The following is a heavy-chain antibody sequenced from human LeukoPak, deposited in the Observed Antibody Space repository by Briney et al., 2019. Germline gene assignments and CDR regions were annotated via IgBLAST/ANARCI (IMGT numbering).Heavy chain of an antibody. D-gene: IGHD6-13*01. Sequence: SVKVSCKASGGTFSSYAISWVRQAPGQGLEWMGGIIPIFGTANYAQKFQGRVTMTRNTSISTAYMELSSLRSEDTAVYYCARASSSWYRISYYYYGMDVWGQGTTVTVSS. CDR1: GGTFSSYA. CDR2: IIPIFGTA. J-gene: IGHJ6*02. V-gene: IGHV1-69*05. CDR3: ARASSSWYRISYYYYGMDV.